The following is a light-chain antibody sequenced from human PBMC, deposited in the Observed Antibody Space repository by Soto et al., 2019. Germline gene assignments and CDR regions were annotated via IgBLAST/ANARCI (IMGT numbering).Light chain of an antibody. CDR1: QMILLSSNNKNH. J-gene: IGKJ4*01. CDR2: WTS. Sequence: DIVMTQSPDSLAVSLGERATINCKPSQMILLSSNNKNHLFLYQLKPGQHPKLLIYWTSTRESGVPDRFSCSEAGTDFALTISSLQAEDVAIYYCQQYHTAPLTFGGGTKVEIK. V-gene: IGKV4-1*01. CDR3: QQYHTAPLT.